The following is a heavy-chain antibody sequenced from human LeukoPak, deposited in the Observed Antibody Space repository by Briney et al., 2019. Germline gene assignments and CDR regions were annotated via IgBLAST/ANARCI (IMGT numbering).Heavy chain of an antibody. V-gene: IGHV1-2*02. J-gene: IGHJ4*02. Sequence: ASVKVSCKASGYTFTGCYMHWVRQAPGQGLEWMGWINPNSGGTNYAQKFQGRVTMTRDTSLSTAYMELSRLRSDDTAVYYCARAREGSSSWSGFDYWGQGTLVTVSS. CDR1: GYTFTGCY. CDR2: INPNSGGT. CDR3: ARAREGSSSWSGFDY. D-gene: IGHD6-13*01.